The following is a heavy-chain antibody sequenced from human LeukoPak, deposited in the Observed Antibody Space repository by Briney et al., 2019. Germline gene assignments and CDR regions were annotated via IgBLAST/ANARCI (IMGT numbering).Heavy chain of an antibody. Sequence: ASVKVSCKTSGGTFSSYTISWVRQAPGQGLEWMGGIIPIFGTPHYAQKFQDRVTITADASTSTAYMELSSLRSEDTAVYYCARAYMTATRHFDSWGQGTLVTVTS. D-gene: IGHD2-21*02. J-gene: IGHJ4*02. CDR1: GGTFSSYT. V-gene: IGHV1-69*13. CDR2: IIPIFGTP. CDR3: ARAYMTATRHFDS.